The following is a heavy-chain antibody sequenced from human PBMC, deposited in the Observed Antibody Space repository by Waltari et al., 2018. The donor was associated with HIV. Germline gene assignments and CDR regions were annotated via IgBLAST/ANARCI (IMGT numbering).Heavy chain of an antibody. Sequence: QVQLVQSGAEVKKPGYSVKISCKASTTSGDTFSSYSILWVRQAPGQGLDWMGRIIPILVILNYAQKFQGRVTITADKLATTAYMEVSGLRSEDTAVYYWARGHGAVARTWDQGTPVIVSS. J-gene: IGHJ5*02. V-gene: IGHV1-69*02. CDR2: IIPILVIL. CDR3: ARGHGAVART. CDR1: TTSGDTFSSYS. D-gene: IGHD6-19*01.